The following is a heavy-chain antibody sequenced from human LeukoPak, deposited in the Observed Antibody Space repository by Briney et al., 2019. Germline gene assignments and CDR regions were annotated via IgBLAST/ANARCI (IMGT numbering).Heavy chain of an antibody. J-gene: IGHJ6*02. Sequence: GGSLRLSCAASGFTFSSYWMSWVRQAPGKGLEWVANIKQDGSEKYYVGSVKGRFTISRDNAKNSLSLQMNSLRAEDTAVYYCAREDEGSDNYGMDVWGQGTTVTVSS. D-gene: IGHD6-19*01. CDR1: GFTFSSYW. V-gene: IGHV3-7*01. CDR2: IKQDGSEK. CDR3: AREDEGSDNYGMDV.